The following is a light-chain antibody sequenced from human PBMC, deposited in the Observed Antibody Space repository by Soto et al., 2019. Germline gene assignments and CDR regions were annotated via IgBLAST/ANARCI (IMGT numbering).Light chain of an antibody. J-gene: IGKJ4*01. V-gene: IGKV1-9*01. Sequence: IQLSQSPSSLSASVGDRVTITCRASQGIRSYLAWYQQKPGKAPNLLIYAASTLQSGVPSRFSGSGSGTDFTLTISSLQPEDFATYYCQQLYSYPLTFGGGTKVEIK. CDR3: QQLYSYPLT. CDR2: AAS. CDR1: QGIRSY.